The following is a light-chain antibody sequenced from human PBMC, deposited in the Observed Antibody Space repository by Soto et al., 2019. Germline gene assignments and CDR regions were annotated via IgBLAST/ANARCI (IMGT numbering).Light chain of an antibody. CDR1: QSVSSSY. CDR2: GAS. J-gene: IGKJ4*01. Sequence: EIVLTQSPGTLSLSPGERATLSCRASQSVSSSYLAWYQQKPGQAPRLLIYGASSRATGIPDRFSGSGSGTDFTLTISRLEPEDFAVYYCQHRSNWPLTFGGGTKLEIK. V-gene: IGKV3D-20*02. CDR3: QHRSNWPLT.